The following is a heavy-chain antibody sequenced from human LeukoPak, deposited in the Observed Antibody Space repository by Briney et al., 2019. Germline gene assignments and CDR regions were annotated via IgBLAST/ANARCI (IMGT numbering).Heavy chain of an antibody. D-gene: IGHD6-19*01. J-gene: IGHJ4*02. CDR1: GYSFTTYW. Sequence: GESLKISCQGSGYSFTTYWIAWVRQMPGKGLEWMGIIYPGDSDTRYSPSFQGQVTVSADKSVSTAYQQWSSLKASDTAMYYCARLVTSGWFFAHWGQGTLVTVSS. V-gene: IGHV5-51*01. CDR3: ARLVTSGWFFAH. CDR2: IYPGDSDT.